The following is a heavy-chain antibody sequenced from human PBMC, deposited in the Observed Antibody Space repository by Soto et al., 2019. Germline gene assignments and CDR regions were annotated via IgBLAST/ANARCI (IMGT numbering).Heavy chain of an antibody. CDR1: GFSLSASGVG. D-gene: IGHD1-1*01. CDR2: IYWDDDK. J-gene: IGHJ4*02. Sequence: QITLKESGPTLVKPTQTLTLTCAFSGFSLSASGVGVGWIRQPPGKALEWLALIYWDDDKRYSPSLKSRLAITKATSKNQVVLTMTNMDPVATATYYCAHHDRRDTFDFWGQGTVVTVSS. V-gene: IGHV2-5*02. CDR3: AHHDRRDTFDF.